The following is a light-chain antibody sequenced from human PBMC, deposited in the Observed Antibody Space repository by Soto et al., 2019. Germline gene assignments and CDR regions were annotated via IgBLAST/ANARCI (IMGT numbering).Light chain of an antibody. Sequence: QSALTQPPSVSGSPGQSVTISCTGTSSDVGTYNRVSWYQQAPGTAPKLMIYEVSNRPLGVPDRFSGSKSGNTASLTISGLQAEDEADYYCSSYTNSNHWVFGGGTKLTVL. V-gene: IGLV2-18*02. CDR3: SSYTNSNHWV. J-gene: IGLJ3*02. CDR2: EVS. CDR1: SSDVGTYNR.